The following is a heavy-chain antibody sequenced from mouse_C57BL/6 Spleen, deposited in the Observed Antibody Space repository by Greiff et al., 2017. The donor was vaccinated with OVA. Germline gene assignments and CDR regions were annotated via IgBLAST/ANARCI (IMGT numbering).Heavy chain of an antibody. D-gene: IGHD2-10*01. CDR1: GYTFTSYW. J-gene: IGHJ4*01. CDR3: ATYKGAMDY. V-gene: IGHV1-50*01. CDR2: IDPSDSYT. Sequence: QVQLQQPGAELVKPGASVKLSCKASGYTFTSYWMQWVKQRPGQSLEWIGEIDPSDSYTNYNQKFKGKATLTVDTSSSTAYMQLSSLTSEDSAVYYCATYKGAMDYWGQGTSVTVSS.